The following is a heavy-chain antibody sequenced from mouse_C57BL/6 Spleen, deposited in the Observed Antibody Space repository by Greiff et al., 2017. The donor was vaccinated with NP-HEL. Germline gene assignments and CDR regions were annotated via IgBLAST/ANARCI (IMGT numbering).Heavy chain of an antibody. D-gene: IGHD1-1*01. CDR2: INPNNGGT. J-gene: IGHJ2*01. CDR1: GYTFTDYY. V-gene: IGHV1-26*01. CDR3: ARTPNYYGSSYEGCCDY. Sequence: EVQLQQSGPELVKPGASVKISCKASGYTFTDYYMNWVKQSHGKSLEWIGDINPNNGGTSYIQKFKGQATLTVDQSSSTAYMELRSLTSEDSAVYYCARTPNYYGSSYEGCCDYWGQGTTLTVSS.